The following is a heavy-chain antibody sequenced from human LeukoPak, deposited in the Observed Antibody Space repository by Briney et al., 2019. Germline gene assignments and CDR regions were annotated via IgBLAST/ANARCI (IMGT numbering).Heavy chain of an antibody. CDR2: ISSSGSTI. J-gene: IGHJ4*02. Sequence: PGGSLRLSCAASGFTFSDYHMSWIRQAPGKGLEWASYISSSGSTIYYAGSVKGRFTISRDNAKNSLYLQMNSLRAEDTAVYYCARVPLTTAGYWGQGTLVTVSS. CDR1: GFTFSDYH. CDR3: ARVPLTTAGY. D-gene: IGHD4-11*01. V-gene: IGHV3-11*01.